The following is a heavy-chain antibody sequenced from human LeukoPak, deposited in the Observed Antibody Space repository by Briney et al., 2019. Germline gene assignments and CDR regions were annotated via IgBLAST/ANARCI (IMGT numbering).Heavy chain of an antibody. V-gene: IGHV1-24*01. CDR3: ATDRRGDPNDDY. J-gene: IGHJ4*02. Sequence: ASVKVSYKVSGYTLTELSMHWVRQAPGKGLEWMGGFDPEDGETIYAQKFQGRVTMTEDTSTDTAYMELSSLRSEDTAVYYCATDRRGDPNDDYWGQGTLVTVSS. CDR1: GYTLTELS. CDR2: FDPEDGET. D-gene: IGHD1-1*01.